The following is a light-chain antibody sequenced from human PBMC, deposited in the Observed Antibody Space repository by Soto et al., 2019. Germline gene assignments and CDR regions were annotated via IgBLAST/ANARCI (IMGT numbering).Light chain of an antibody. CDR3: LQDYSYTPT. CDR2: KAS. J-gene: IGKJ1*01. V-gene: IGKV1-5*03. CDR1: QTISSW. Sequence: DIHMTQSPSTLSGSVGDMVTITCRASQTISSWLAWYQQKPVQAPKLLIYKASTLKSGVPSRFSGSGSGTELTITISSMQTEDFETYYCLQDYSYTPTFGHGTKVDIK.